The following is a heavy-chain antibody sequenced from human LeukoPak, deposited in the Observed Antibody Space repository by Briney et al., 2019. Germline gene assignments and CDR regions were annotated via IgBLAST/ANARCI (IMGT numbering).Heavy chain of an antibody. D-gene: IGHD6-13*01. CDR2: ISSSGSNI. CDR1: GFTFSSYE. J-gene: IGHJ6*04. Sequence: GGSLRLSCAASGFTFSSYEMNWVRQAPGKGLEWVSYISSSGSNIYYADSVKGRFTISRDNAKNSLYLQMNSLRAEDTAVYYCARDHDEQHIYYYYGMDGSGKGSTVTVSS. CDR3: ARDHDEQHIYYYYGMDG. V-gene: IGHV3-48*03.